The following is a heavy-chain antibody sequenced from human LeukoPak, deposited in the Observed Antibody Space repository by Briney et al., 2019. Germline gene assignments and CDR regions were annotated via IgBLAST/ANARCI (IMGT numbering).Heavy chain of an antibody. CDR1: GYTFTGYF. CDR3: ARDYSRSLYGSDHFDY. V-gene: IGHV1-2*06. J-gene: IGHJ4*02. CDR2: INPNTGGT. Sequence: ASVTVSCKTSGYTFTGYFMHWLRQAPGQGLEWMGRINPNTGGTKFAQKFQDRVTLTRDKSIRTAYMELSRLTSADTAVYYCARDYSRSLYGSDHFDYWGQGALVTVSS. D-gene: IGHD6-13*01.